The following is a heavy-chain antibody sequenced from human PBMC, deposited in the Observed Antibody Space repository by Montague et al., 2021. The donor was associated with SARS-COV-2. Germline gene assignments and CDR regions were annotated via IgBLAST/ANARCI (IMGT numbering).Heavy chain of an antibody. CDR1: GGSISSSNYF. D-gene: IGHD5-12*01. Sequence: SETLSLTCTVSGGSISSSNYFWGWIREPPGKGLEWIGSIYFGGGTYYXRCLKSRVTISVVTSKNQFSLQLTSVTAADTAVYWCARDVWKCFSGYETDGRFDYWGQGTLVSVSS. CDR3: ARDVWKCFSGYETDGRFDY. V-gene: IGHV4-39*07. CDR2: IYFGGGT. J-gene: IGHJ4*02.